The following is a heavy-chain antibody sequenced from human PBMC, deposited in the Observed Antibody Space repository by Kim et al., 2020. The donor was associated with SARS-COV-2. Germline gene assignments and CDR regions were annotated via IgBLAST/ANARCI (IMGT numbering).Heavy chain of an antibody. CDR3: ARQPLGYCSGGSCYSVWGYYYYYGMDV. V-gene: IGHV1-18*04. CDR1: GYTFTSYG. CDR2: ISAYNGNT. J-gene: IGHJ6*02. D-gene: IGHD2-15*01. Sequence: ASVKVSCKASGYTFTSYGISWVRQAPGQGLEWMGWISAYNGNTNYAQKLQGRVTMTTDTSTSTAYMELRSLRSDDTDVYYCARQPLGYCSGGSCYSVWGYYYYYGMDVWGQGTTVTVSS.